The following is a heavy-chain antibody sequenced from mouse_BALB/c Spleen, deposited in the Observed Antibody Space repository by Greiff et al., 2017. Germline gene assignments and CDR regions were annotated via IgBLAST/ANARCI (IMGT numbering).Heavy chain of an antibody. CDR3: ARRDRAMDY. CDR2: ISNGGGST. J-gene: IGHJ4*01. Sequence: EVMLVESGGGLVQPGGSLKLSCAASGFTFSSYTMSWVRQTPEKRLEWVAYISNGGGSTYYPDTVKGRFTISRDNAKNTLYLQMSSLKSEDTAMYYCARRDRAMDYWGQGTSVTVSS. D-gene: IGHD3-2*01. V-gene: IGHV5-12-2*01. CDR1: GFTFSSYT.